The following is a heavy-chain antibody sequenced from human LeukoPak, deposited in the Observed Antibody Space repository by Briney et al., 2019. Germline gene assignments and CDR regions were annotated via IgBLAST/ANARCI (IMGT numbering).Heavy chain of an antibody. Sequence: PSETLSLTCTVSGGSISNYDWSWIRQPAGKGLEWIGRIYTRGSTNYNPSLKSRVSMSVDTSKKQFSLKLSSVTAADTAVYYCARLSSSWYQDWYFDLWGRGTLITVSS. CDR3: ARLSSSWYQDWYFDL. CDR1: GGSISNYD. V-gene: IGHV4-4*07. D-gene: IGHD6-13*01. J-gene: IGHJ2*01. CDR2: IYTRGST.